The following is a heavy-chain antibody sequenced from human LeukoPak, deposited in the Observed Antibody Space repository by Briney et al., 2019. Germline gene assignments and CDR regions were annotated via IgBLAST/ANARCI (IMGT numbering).Heavy chain of an antibody. J-gene: IGHJ5*02. Sequence: ASVKVSCKASGYTFTGYYMHWVRQAPGQGLEWMGWMNPNSGNTGYAQKFQGRVTITRNTSISTAYMELSSLRSEDTAVYYCARATYPAWFDPWGQGTLVTVSS. CDR1: GYTFTGYY. D-gene: IGHD2-2*01. V-gene: IGHV1-8*03. CDR2: MNPNSGNT. CDR3: ARATYPAWFDP.